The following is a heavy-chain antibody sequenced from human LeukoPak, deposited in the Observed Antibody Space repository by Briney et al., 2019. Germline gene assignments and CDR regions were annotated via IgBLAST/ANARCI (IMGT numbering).Heavy chain of an antibody. V-gene: IGHV3-30*04. D-gene: IGHD3-16*01. CDR2: ISYDGSNK. CDR3: ARGRWGGEVDY. CDR1: GFTFSSYA. Sequence: PGGSLRLSCAASGFTFSSYAMHWIRQAPGKGLEWVAVISYDGSNKYYADSVKGRFTISRDNSKNTLYLQMNSLRAEDMAVYYCARGRWGGEVDYWGQGTLVTVSS. J-gene: IGHJ4*02.